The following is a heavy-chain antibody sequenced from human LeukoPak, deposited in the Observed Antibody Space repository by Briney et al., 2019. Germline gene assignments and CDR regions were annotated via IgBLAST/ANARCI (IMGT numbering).Heavy chain of an antibody. CDR2: ISYDGSNK. Sequence: PGRSLRLSCAASGFTFSTYAMHWVRQAPGKGPEWVTLISYDGSNKYYADSVKGRFIISRDNSKNTLSLQMNSLRAEDTAVYYCATGASTYYYDSSGPYWGLGTLVTVSS. CDR3: ATGASTYYYDSSGPY. CDR1: GFTFSTYA. D-gene: IGHD3-22*01. J-gene: IGHJ4*02. V-gene: IGHV3-30-3*01.